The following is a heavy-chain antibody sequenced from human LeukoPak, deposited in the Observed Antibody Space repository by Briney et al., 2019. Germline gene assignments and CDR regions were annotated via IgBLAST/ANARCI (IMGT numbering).Heavy chain of an antibody. CDR1: GGSFSGYY. CDR3: AGGLYYFDY. J-gene: IGHJ4*02. Sequence: PSETLSLTCAVYGGSFSGYYWSSIRQPPGKGLEWIGEINHSGSTNYNPSLKSRVTISVDTSKNQFSLKLSSVTAADTAVYFCAGGLYYFDYWGQGTLVTVSS. V-gene: IGHV4-34*01. D-gene: IGHD3-10*01. CDR2: INHSGST.